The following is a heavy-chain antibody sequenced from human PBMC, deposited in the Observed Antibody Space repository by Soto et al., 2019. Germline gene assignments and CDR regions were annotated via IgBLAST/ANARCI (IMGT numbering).Heavy chain of an antibody. CDR1: GFTFSSYS. J-gene: IGHJ4*02. V-gene: IGHV3-48*01. Sequence: GGSLRLACAASGFTFSSYSMNWVRQAPGKGLEWVSYISSSSSTIYYADSEKGRFTISRDNAKNSLYLQINSLRAEDTVVYYCAREGSDEWEFNYIDYWGQGTLVTV. D-gene: IGHD3-10*01. CDR3: AREGSDEWEFNYIDY. CDR2: ISSSSSTI.